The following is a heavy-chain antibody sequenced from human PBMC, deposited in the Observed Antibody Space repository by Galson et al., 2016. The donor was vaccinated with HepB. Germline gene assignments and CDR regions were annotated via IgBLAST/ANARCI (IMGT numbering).Heavy chain of an antibody. CDR3: AHSVMIRGISTFRF. V-gene: IGHV2-5*02. Sequence: PALVKPTQTLTLTCTFSGFSLSTRKMGVGWIRQSPGKALEWLALIYWDDDKRYSPSLKSRLTITKDTSKNQVDLAMTNMDPVDTATYFCAHSVMIRGISTFRFWGQGVLVTVSS. D-gene: IGHD3-10*01. CDR2: IYWDDDK. CDR1: GFSLSTRKMG. J-gene: IGHJ4*02.